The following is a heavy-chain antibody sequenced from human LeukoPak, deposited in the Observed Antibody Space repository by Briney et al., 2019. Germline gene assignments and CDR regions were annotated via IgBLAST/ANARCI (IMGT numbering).Heavy chain of an antibody. CDR3: AKGLTNLGDD. D-gene: IGHD3-9*01. V-gene: IGHV3-23*01. J-gene: IGHJ4*02. CDR1: GFTFSTYG. Sequence: GGSLRLSCAASGFTFSTYGINWVRQAPGKGLEWVSAISAGGGNTYYADSVKGRFTVSRDNSKNTLFLEMNSLRAEDTAVYYCAKGLTNLGDDWGQGTLVTVSS. CDR2: ISAGGGNT.